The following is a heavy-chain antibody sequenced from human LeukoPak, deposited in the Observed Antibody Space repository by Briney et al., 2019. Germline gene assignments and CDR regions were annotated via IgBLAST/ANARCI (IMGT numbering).Heavy chain of an antibody. J-gene: IGHJ6*03. Sequence: GGSLRLSCAASGFTFSDYYMSWVRQAPGKGLEWVSYISSSGSTIYYADSVKGRFTISRDNAKNSLYLQMNSLRAEDTAVYYCAKDQKRGYSYGYLFYYYYMDFWGKGTTVTVSS. V-gene: IGHV3-11*04. CDR1: GFTFSDYY. D-gene: IGHD5-18*01. CDR2: ISSSGSTI. CDR3: AKDQKRGYSYGYLFYYYYMDF.